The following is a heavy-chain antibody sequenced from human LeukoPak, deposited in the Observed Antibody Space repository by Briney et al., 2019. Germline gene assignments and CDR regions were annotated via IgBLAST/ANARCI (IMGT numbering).Heavy chain of an antibody. Sequence: ASVKVSCKASGYSFSSYYMHWVRQAPGQGLEWMGIINPSGDSTTYAQKFQGRVTMARDTSIRTVYMELSSLRSDDTALYYCARDSGYPYYFDFWGRGTLVTVSS. CDR2: INPSGDST. J-gene: IGHJ4*02. CDR3: ARDSGYPYYFDF. D-gene: IGHD3-22*01. CDR1: GYSFSSYY. V-gene: IGHV1-46*01.